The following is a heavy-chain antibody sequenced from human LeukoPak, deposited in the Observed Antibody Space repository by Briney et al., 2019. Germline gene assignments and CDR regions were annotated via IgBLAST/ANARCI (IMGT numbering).Heavy chain of an antibody. CDR3: RGYYSYGPNDFDY. CDR2: ISYDGSNK. J-gene: IGHJ4*02. V-gene: IGHV3-30*04. D-gene: IGHD5-18*01. CDR1: GFTFSSYA. Sequence: PGGSLRLSCAASGFTFSSYAMHWVRQAPGKGLEWVAVISYDGSNKYYADSVKGRFTISRDNAKNSLYLQMNSLRAEDTAVYYCRGYYSYGPNDFDYWGQGTLVTVSS.